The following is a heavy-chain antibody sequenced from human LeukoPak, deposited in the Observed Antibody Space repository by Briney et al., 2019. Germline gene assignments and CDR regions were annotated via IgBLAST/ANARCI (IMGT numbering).Heavy chain of an antibody. CDR3: ARDLTVTIDY. V-gene: IGHV3-30*02. D-gene: IGHD4-17*01. Sequence: SGGSLRLSCAASGFTFSSYGMHWVRQAPGKGLEWVAFIRYDGSNKYYADSVKGRFTISRDNAKNSLYLQMNSLRAEDTAVYYCARDLTVTIDYWGQGTLVTVSS. CDR2: IRYDGSNK. J-gene: IGHJ4*02. CDR1: GFTFSSYG.